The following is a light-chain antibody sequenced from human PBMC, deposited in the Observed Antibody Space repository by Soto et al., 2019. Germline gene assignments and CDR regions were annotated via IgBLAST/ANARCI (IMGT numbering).Light chain of an antibody. CDR3: CSYAGSSPYV. J-gene: IGLJ1*01. V-gene: IGLV2-23*02. Sequence: QSALTQPASVSGSPGQSITISCTGTSSDVGSYNLVSWCQQHPGKAPKLMIYEVSKRHSGVSNRFSSAKSSNPASLTIPGLQAEDEAYYYCCSYAGSSPYVFGTWTKVTVL. CDR2: EVS. CDR1: SSDVGSYNL.